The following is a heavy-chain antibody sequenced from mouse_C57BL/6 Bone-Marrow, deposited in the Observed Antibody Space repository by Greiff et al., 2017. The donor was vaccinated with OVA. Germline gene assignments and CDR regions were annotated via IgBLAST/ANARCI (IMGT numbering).Heavy chain of an antibody. CDR1: GYTFPSYW. CDR2: IDPSDSYT. CDR3: AIPLYGYWYFDV. V-gene: IGHV1-59*01. Sequence: QVQLQQPGAELVRPGPSVKLSCKASGYTFPSYWMHWVKQRPGQGLEWIGVIDPSDSYTNYNQKFKGAATLTVDTSSSTAYMQLSSLTSEDSAVYYCAIPLYGYWYFDVWGTGTTVTVSS. J-gene: IGHJ1*03. D-gene: IGHD1-1*01.